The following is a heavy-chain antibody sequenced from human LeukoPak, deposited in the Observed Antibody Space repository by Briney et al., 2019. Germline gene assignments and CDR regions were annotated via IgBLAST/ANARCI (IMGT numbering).Heavy chain of an antibody. CDR3: ARIAAAGYYFDY. V-gene: IGHV4-30-4*08. D-gene: IGHD6-13*01. Sequence: SQTLSLTCTVSGGSISSGDNDWGWIRQPPGKGLEWIGYIYYSGSTYYNPSLKSRVTISVDTSKNQFSLKLSSVTAADTAVYYCARIAAAGYYFDYWGQGTLVTVSS. CDR1: GGSISSGDND. CDR2: IYYSGST. J-gene: IGHJ4*02.